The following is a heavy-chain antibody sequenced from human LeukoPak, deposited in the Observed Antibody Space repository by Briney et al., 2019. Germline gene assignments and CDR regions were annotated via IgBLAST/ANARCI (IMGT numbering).Heavy chain of an antibody. J-gene: IGHJ4*02. D-gene: IGHD5-24*01. V-gene: IGHV3-7*01. CDR2: IKQDGSEK. Sequence: GGSLRLSCAASGFTFSTYWMTWVRQAPGKGLEWVANIKQDGSEKYYVDSVKGRFTISRDNAKNSLYLQMNSLRAEDTAVYYCAGGRDVYRYWGQGTLVTVSS. CDR1: GFTFSTYW. CDR3: AGGRDVYRY.